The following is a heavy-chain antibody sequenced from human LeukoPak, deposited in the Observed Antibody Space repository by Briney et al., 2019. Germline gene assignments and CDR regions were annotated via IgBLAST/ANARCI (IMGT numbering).Heavy chain of an antibody. D-gene: IGHD3-16*01. CDR1: GFTVSDNY. CDR3: ARDRGGRRTDI. J-gene: IGHJ3*02. V-gene: IGHV3-66*01. Sequence: GGSLRLSCAASGFTVSDNYMSWVRQAPGKGLEWVSIIYSGGNSYYADSLKGRFTISRDNSKNTLHLQMNSLRVEDTAVYYCARDRGGRRTDIWGQGKMVIVSS. CDR2: IYSGGNS.